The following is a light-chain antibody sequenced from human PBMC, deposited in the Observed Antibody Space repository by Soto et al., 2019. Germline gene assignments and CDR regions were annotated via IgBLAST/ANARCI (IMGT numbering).Light chain of an antibody. Sequence: SYELTQSPSVSVSPGQTASITCSGDKLGDKFAYWYQQKPGQSPVVVIYEDRKRPSGIPERFSGSNSGNTAILTISGTQAMDEADYYCQAWDSSSVVFGGGTQLTVL. CDR1: KLGDKF. V-gene: IGLV3-1*01. CDR2: EDR. J-gene: IGLJ2*01. CDR3: QAWDSSSVV.